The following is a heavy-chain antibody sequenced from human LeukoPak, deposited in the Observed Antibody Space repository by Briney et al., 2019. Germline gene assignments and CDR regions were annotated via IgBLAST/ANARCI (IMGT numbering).Heavy chain of an antibody. D-gene: IGHD6-13*01. J-gene: IGHJ6*03. CDR1: GGSFSGYY. Sequence: SETLSLTCAVYGGSFSGYYWSWIRQPPGKGLEWIGEINHSGSTNYNPSLKSRVTISVDTSKNQFSLKLSSVTAADTAVYYCARSIAAAGTPHYYYYYYMDVWGKGTTVTISS. CDR3: ARSIAAAGTPHYYYYYYMDV. V-gene: IGHV4-34*01. CDR2: INHSGST.